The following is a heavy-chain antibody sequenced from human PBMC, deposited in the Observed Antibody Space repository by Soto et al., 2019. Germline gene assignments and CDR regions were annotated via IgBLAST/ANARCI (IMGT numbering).Heavy chain of an antibody. CDR2: MSPNSGNT. V-gene: IGHV1-8*01. CDR3: ARRNYSPYYYYGMDV. Sequence: ASVKVSCKASGYTFTSYDINWVRQATGQGLEWMGWMSPNSGNTGYAQKFQGRVTMTRNTSISTAYMELSSLRSEDTAVYYCARRNYSPYYYYGMDVWGQGTTVTVSS. CDR1: GYTFTSYD. J-gene: IGHJ6*02. D-gene: IGHD4-4*01.